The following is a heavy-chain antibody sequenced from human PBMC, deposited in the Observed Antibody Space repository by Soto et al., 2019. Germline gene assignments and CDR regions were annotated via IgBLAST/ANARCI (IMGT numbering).Heavy chain of an antibody. J-gene: IGHJ5*02. D-gene: IGHD4-17*01. V-gene: IGHV3-33*08. CDR3: ARDPGGLTTFTSWFAP. CDR2: IWYDGSNK. Sequence: WGSMILACAASGLTFNSYGRRWFCQAPGKGLEWVSVIWYDGSNKYYADSVKGRFTISRDNSKNTLYLQMNSLRAEDTAVYYCARDPGGLTTFTSWFAPWGQGTLVT. CDR1: GLTFNSYG.